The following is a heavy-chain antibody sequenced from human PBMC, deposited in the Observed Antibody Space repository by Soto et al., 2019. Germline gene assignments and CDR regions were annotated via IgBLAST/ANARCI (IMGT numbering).Heavy chain of an antibody. D-gene: IGHD2-8*01. CDR2: IYYSGST. CDR1: GGSISSYY. J-gene: IGHJ4*02. Sequence: SETLSLTCTVSGGSISSYYWSWIRQPPGKGLEWIGYIYYSGSTNYNPSLKSRVTISVDTSKNQFSLKLSSVTAADTAVYYCARVRGRRGVYYFDYWGQGTLVTVSS. V-gene: IGHV4-59*01. CDR3: ARVRGRRGVYYFDY.